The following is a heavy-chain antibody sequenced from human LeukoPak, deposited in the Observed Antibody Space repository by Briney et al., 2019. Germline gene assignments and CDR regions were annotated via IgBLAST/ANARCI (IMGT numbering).Heavy chain of an antibody. CDR3: ARDGGWSSIGGLGY. V-gene: IGHV1-46*02. Sequence: GASVKVSCKAFGYSFNSYYMNWVRQAPGQGLEWMGKINPGGGYTKYTQKFQGRFTMTSDTSTSTVYMEFSNLRPDDTAVYLCARDGGWSSIGGLGYWGQGTLVTVSS. CDR2: INPGGGYT. CDR1: GYSFNSYY. D-gene: IGHD6-19*01. J-gene: IGHJ4*02.